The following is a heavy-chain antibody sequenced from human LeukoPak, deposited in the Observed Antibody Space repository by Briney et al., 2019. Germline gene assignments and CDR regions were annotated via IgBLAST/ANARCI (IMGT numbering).Heavy chain of an antibody. V-gene: IGHV3-48*03. Sequence: GGSLRLSCAASGFTVSSNYMNWVRQAPGKGLEWVSYIGSSGSTIYYADSVKGRFTISRDNAKNSLYLQMNSLRAEDTAVYYCARGTIVVVTARYAFDIWGQGTMVTVSS. CDR1: GFTVSSNY. J-gene: IGHJ3*02. CDR2: IGSSGSTI. CDR3: ARGTIVVVTARYAFDI. D-gene: IGHD2-21*02.